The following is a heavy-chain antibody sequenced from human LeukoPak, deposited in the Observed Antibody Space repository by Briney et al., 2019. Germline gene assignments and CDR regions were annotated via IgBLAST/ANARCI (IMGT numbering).Heavy chain of an antibody. J-gene: IGHJ6*03. Sequence: ASVKVSCKASGYTFSDYYIHWVRQAPGQGLEWMGWINPNSGGTNYAQKFQGRVTMTRDTSISTAYMELSRLRSDDTAVYYCARATIAAAGPLFYYYYYMDVWGKGTTVTVSS. V-gene: IGHV1-2*02. D-gene: IGHD6-13*01. CDR2: INPNSGGT. CDR3: ARATIAAAGPLFYYYYYMDV. CDR1: GYTFSDYY.